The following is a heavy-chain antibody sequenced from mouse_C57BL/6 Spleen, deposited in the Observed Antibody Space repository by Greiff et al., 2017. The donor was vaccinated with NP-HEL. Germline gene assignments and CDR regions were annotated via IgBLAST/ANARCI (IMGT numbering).Heavy chain of an antibody. CDR2: IYPGDGDT. CDR3: ARKGDGGDYYAMDY. V-gene: IGHV1-82*01. J-gene: IGHJ4*01. D-gene: IGHD1-1*01. Sequence: QVQLKESGPELVKPGASVKISCKASGYAFSSSWMNWVKQRPGKGLEWIGRIYPGDGDTNYNGKFKGKATLTADKSSSTAYMQLSSLTSEDSAVYFCARKGDGGDYYAMDYWGQGTSVTVSS. CDR1: GYAFSSSW.